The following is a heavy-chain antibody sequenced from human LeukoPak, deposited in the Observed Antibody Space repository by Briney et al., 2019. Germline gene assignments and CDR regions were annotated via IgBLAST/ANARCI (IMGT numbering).Heavy chain of an antibody. D-gene: IGHD2-15*01. J-gene: IGHJ4*02. CDR1: GFTFNSNY. CDR2: LYSDGRT. CDR3: ARGGGYYPIDY. V-gene: IGHV3-53*01. Sequence: GGSLRLSCAASGFTFNSNYMNWVRQAPGKGLEWVSVLYSDGRTYYADSVKGRFTISRDTSKNTLYLQVNSLRAEDTAVYYCARGGGYYPIDYWGQGTLVTASS.